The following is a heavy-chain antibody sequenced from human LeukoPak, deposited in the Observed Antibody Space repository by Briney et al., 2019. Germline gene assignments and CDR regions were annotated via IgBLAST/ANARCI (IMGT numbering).Heavy chain of an antibody. CDR1: GGSLSSYY. J-gene: IGHJ3*02. D-gene: IGHD1-26*01. CDR3: ARDTSGSYFWDTDAFDI. V-gene: IGHV4-4*07. CDR2: IYTSGST. Sequence: PSETLSLTCTVSGGSLSSYYWSWIRQPAGKGLEWIGRIYTSGSTNYNPSLKSRVTMSVDTSKNQFSLKLSSVTAADTAVYYCARDTSGSYFWDTDAFDIWGQGTMVTVSS.